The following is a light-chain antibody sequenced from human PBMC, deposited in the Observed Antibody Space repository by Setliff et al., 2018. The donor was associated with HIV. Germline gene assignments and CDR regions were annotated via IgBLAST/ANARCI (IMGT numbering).Light chain of an antibody. Sequence: QSVLTQPAPVSGSPGQSITISCTGTSSDVGSYNLVSWYQQHPDKAPKVMIYEVSKRPSGVSNRFSGSKSGNTASLTISGLQAEDEADYYCCSFAGSSTFYVFGTGTKVTVL. V-gene: IGLV2-23*02. CDR1: SSDVGSYNL. CDR2: EVS. CDR3: CSFAGSSTFYV. J-gene: IGLJ1*01.